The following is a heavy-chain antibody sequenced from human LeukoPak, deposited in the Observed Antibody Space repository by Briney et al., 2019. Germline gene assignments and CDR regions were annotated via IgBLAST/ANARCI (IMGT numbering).Heavy chain of an antibody. CDR1: GGSFSGYY. Sequence: SETLSLTCAVYGGSFSGYYWSWIRQPPGKGLEWIGEINHSGGTNYNPSLKSRVTISVDTSKNQFSLKLSSVTAADTAVYYCARRYGDYLPSFYYFDYWGQGTLVTVSS. CDR2: INHSGGT. D-gene: IGHD4-17*01. V-gene: IGHV4-34*01. CDR3: ARRYGDYLPSFYYFDY. J-gene: IGHJ4*02.